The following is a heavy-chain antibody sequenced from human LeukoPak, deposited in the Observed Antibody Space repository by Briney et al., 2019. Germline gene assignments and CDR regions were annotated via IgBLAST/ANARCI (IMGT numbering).Heavy chain of an antibody. CDR2: ISSSGSTI. CDR1: GFTFSDYY. J-gene: IGHJ4*02. D-gene: IGHD2-2*02. CDR3: AREDCNTTSCYMGTFDY. V-gene: IGHV3-11*04. Sequence: PGGSLRLSCAASGFTFSDYYMSWIRQAPGKGLEWLSYISSSGSTIYYADSVKGRFTISRDNAKQTLYLQMNSLRAEDTAVYYCAREDCNTTSCYMGTFDYWGQGTLVTVSS.